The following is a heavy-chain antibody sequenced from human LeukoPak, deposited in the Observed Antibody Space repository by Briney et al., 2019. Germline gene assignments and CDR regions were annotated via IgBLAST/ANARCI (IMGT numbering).Heavy chain of an antibody. Sequence: ASVKVSCKASGYTFTSYGISWVRQAPGQGLEWMGGIIPIFGTANYAQKFQGRVTITADESTSTAYMELSSLRSEDTAVYYCATTYYYDTQGAFDIWGQGTMVTVSS. V-gene: IGHV1-69*13. CDR1: GYTFTSYG. J-gene: IGHJ3*02. D-gene: IGHD3-22*01. CDR3: ATTYYYDTQGAFDI. CDR2: IIPIFGTA.